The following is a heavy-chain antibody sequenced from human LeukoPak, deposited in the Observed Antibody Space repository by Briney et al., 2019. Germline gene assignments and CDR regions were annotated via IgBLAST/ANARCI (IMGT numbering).Heavy chain of an antibody. Sequence: GASVKASCKASGYTFTGYYMHWVRHAHGQGSEWMGWIHPNSGGTNYAQKFQGRVTMTTDTSISTAYIELSSLRSDGTAVYYCAREGLYSSSSDFDYWGQGTLVTVSS. CDR1: GYTFTGYY. CDR3: AREGLYSSSSDFDY. CDR2: IHPNSGGT. D-gene: IGHD6-13*01. V-gene: IGHV1-2*02. J-gene: IGHJ4*02.